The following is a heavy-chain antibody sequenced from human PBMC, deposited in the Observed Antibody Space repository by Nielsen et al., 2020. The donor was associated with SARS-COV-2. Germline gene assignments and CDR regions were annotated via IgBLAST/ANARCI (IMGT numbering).Heavy chain of an antibody. CDR1: GFSFSTYA. J-gene: IGHJ4*02. CDR3: AKEKDSSGWFDY. Sequence: GESLKISCAASGFSFSTYAMSWVRQAPGKGLEWVSAISGSGGRTHYADSVKGRFTISRDNSKSTLYLQLNSLRVDDTAIYYCAKEKDSSGWFDYWGQGTLVTVSS. V-gene: IGHV3-23*01. CDR2: ISGSGGRT. D-gene: IGHD3-22*01.